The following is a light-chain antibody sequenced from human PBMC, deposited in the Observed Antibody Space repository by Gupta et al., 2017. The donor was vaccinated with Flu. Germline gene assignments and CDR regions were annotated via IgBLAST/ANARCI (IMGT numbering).Light chain of an antibody. Sequence: QSVLTHPPSLAGAPGRRLTISCPGTSSNSGADYDVHWYQQVPGTPPKLLIYANSNRPSGVPDRFSASKSGTSASLAITGLQAEDEADYYCQSYDSSLRSWVFGGGTKVTVL. J-gene: IGLJ3*02. CDR1: SSNSGADYD. CDR3: QSYDSSLRSWV. V-gene: IGLV1-40*01. CDR2: ANS.